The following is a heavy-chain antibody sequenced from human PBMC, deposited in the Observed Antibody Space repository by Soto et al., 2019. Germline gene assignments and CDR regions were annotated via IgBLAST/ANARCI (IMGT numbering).Heavy chain of an antibody. CDR2: IYYSGST. V-gene: IGHV4-59*08. CDR3: ARHGRFLEWLPIH. CDR1: GGSISSYY. D-gene: IGHD3-3*01. Sequence: SETLSLTCTVSGGSISSYYWSWIRQPPGKGLEWIGYIYYSGSTNYNPSLKSRVTISVDTSKNQFSLKLSSVTAADTAVYYCARHGRFLEWLPIHWGQGTLVTVSS. J-gene: IGHJ4*02.